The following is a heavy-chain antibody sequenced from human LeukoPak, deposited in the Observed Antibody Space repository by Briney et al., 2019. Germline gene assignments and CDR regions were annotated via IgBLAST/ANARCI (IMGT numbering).Heavy chain of an antibody. D-gene: IGHD1-26*01. CDR3: AKDWKKWELLRGPGPDY. CDR1: GFNFSTYA. Sequence: GGSLRLSCAASGFNFSTYAMSWVRQAPGKGLEWVSGISGSGESTYYADSVRGRFTVSRDNSKNTLYLQMSSLRAEDTAVYYCAKDWKKWELLRGPGPDYWGQGTLVTVSS. CDR2: ISGSGEST. J-gene: IGHJ4*02. V-gene: IGHV3-23*01.